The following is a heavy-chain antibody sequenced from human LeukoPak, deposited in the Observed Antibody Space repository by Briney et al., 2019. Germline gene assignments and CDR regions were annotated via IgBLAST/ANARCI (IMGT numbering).Heavy chain of an antibody. D-gene: IGHD2/OR15-2a*01. Sequence: GGSLRLSCAASGNYLMHWVRQVPGKGLGWVSHINSDGSGTSYADPVKGRFTISKDNAKNTAYLQMNSLRAEDTAVYYCVSFYETYWGRGTLVTVSS. V-gene: IGHV3-74*01. CDR1: GNYL. CDR2: INSDGSGT. J-gene: IGHJ4*02. CDR3: VSFYETY.